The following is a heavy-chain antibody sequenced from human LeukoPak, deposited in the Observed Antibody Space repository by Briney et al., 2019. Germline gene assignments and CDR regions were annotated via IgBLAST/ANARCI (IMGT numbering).Heavy chain of an antibody. Sequence: SETLSLTCTVSGGSISSSSYYWGWIRQPPGKGLEWIGSIYYSGSTYYNPSLKSRVTISVDTSKNQFSLKLSSVTAADTAVYYCVRRRNDATGYYFDNWGQGALLTVSS. J-gene: IGHJ4*02. D-gene: IGHD1-1*01. CDR3: VRRRNDATGYYFDN. V-gene: IGHV4-39*01. CDR2: IYYSGST. CDR1: GGSISSSSYY.